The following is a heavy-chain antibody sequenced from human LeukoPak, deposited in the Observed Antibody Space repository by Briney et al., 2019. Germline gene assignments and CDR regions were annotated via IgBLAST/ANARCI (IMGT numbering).Heavy chain of an antibody. Sequence: PGGSLRLSCAASGFTFSSYGMNWVRQAPGKGLEWVSGISGDAGRTYHADSVKGRFTISRDNSKNTLYLQMNSLRAEDTAVYYCAELGITMIGGVWGKGTTVTISS. V-gene: IGHV3-23*01. CDR1: GFTFSSYG. CDR3: AELGITMIGGV. J-gene: IGHJ6*04. D-gene: IGHD3-10*02. CDR2: ISGDAGRT.